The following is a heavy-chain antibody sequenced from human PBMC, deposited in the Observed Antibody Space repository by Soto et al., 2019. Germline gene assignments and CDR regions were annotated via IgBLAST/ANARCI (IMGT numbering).Heavy chain of an antibody. V-gene: IGHV4-59*11. J-gene: IGHJ4*02. CDR3: AINETVHGEYYN. CDR1: GVSITSHY. CDR2: MHHSGST. D-gene: IGHD4-17*01. Sequence: SETLSLTCTVSGVSITSHYWSWIRQSPGKGLEWIAYMHHSGSTNYNPSLKSRVTVSIDTSKNQVSLKLSSVTAADTAVYYCAINETVHGEYYNCGQRSLLPVSA.